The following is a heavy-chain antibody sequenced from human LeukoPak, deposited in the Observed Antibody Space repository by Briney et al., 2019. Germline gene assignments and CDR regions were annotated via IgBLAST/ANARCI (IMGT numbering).Heavy chain of an antibody. D-gene: IGHD2-2*01. J-gene: IGHJ4*02. CDR2: IYYSGST. V-gene: IGHV4-30-4*08. CDR1: GGSISSGDYY. Sequence: SETLSLTCTVSGGSISSGDYYWSWIRQPPGKGLEWIGYIYYSGSTNYNPSLKSRVTISVDTSKNQFSLKLSSVTAADTAVYYCARGRVVVPAANFPFDYWGQGTLVTVSS. CDR3: ARGRVVVPAANFPFDY.